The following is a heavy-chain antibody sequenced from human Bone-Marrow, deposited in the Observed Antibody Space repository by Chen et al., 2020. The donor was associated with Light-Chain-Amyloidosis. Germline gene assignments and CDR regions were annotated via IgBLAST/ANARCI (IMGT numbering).Heavy chain of an antibody. CDR2: IRGSGGSR. CDR3: AKDISYDDILPGYPADAFDI. J-gene: IGHJ3*02. CDR1: GFAFSSYA. V-gene: IGHV3-23*04. D-gene: IGHD3-9*01. Sequence: EVQLVESGGGLLQRGGSLRLSCAASGFAFSSYAMSWVRQAPGKGLWWVASIRGSGGSRYYGDSVKGRFTISRDNSENAVLVQMNGLRAEDRAVYYCAKDISYDDILPGYPADAFDIWGQGTMVTVSS.